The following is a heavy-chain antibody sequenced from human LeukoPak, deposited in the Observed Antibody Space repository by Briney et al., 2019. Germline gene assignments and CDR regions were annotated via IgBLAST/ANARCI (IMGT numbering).Heavy chain of an antibody. V-gene: IGHV4-31*03. CDR2: TYYSGST. CDR1: GGSISSGGYY. J-gene: IGHJ4*02. Sequence: SETLSLTCTVSGGSISSGGYYWSWIRQHPGKGLEWIGYTYYSGSTYYNPSLKSRVTISVDTSKNQFSLKLSSVTAADTAVYYCARGLTQYDSSGYSYYFDYWGQGTLVTVSS. D-gene: IGHD3-22*01. CDR3: ARGLTQYDSSGYSYYFDY.